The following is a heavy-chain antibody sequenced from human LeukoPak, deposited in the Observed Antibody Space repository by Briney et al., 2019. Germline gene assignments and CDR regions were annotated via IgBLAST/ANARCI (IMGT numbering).Heavy chain of an antibody. J-gene: IGHJ4*02. CDR1: GFTFSSYG. CDR2: ISYDGSNK. Sequence: GGSLRLSCAASGFTFSSYGMHWVRQGPGTGLELVSVISYDGSNKYYADSVKGRFTISRDNSKNALYLQMNSLRAEDTAVYYCAKVIGLGELLSIDYWGQGTLVTVSS. CDR3: AKVIGLGELLSIDY. D-gene: IGHD3-10*01. V-gene: IGHV3-30*18.